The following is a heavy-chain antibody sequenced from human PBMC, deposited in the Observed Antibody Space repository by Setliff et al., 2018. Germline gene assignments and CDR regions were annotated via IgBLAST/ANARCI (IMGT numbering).Heavy chain of an antibody. J-gene: IGHJ4*02. CDR2: IFPKTGNT. CDR1: GYTFTNYG. Sequence: GASVKVSCKASGYTFTNYGITWVRQAPGQGLEWMGWIFPKTGNTNYAHKLQGRVSMTTXXXPGTXXXXXXXXXXXXXXVYYCSRLVRFCTTSTCQGASASEHWGQGTLVTVSS. D-gene: IGHD2-8*01. V-gene: IGHV1-18*01. CDR3: SRLVRFCTTSTCQGASASEH.